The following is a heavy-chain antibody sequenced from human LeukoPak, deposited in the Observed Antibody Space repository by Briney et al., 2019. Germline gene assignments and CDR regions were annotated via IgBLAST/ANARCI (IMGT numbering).Heavy chain of an antibody. V-gene: IGHV3-53*01. CDR2: IFSGGST. CDR3: ARGRYHALDY. J-gene: IGHJ4*02. Sequence: GGSLRLSCAASGFTVSSNYMCWVRRAPGKGLDWVSVIFSGGSTYYADSVKGRFTISRDNSKNTVSLQMNSLRAEDTAIYYCARGRYHALDYWGQGTLVTVSS. D-gene: IGHD3-9*01. CDR1: GFTVSSNY.